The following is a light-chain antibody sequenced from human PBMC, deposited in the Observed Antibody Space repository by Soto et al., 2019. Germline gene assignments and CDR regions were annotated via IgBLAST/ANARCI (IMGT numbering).Light chain of an antibody. V-gene: IGKV3-11*01. J-gene: IGKJ1*01. CDR1: QSVSSD. CDR3: QQRSNWPRT. Sequence: EIVLTQSPATLSLSPGERATLSCRASQSVSSDLAWYQQKPGQAPRLLVYSASNRATGIPARFSGSGSGTDFTLTISSLEPEDFAIYYCQQRSNWPRTFGQGTKVDIK. CDR2: SAS.